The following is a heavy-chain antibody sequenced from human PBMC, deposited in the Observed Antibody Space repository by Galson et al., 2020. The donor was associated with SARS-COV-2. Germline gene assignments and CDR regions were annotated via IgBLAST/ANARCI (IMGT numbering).Heavy chain of an antibody. CDR1: GFTFGDFA. J-gene: IGHJ6*03. Sequence: GESLKISCTVAGFTFGDFAMSWFRQAPGKGLEWVGFIRSRTYDGTTEYAASVKDRFTISRDDSKNVAYLQMNSLITEDTAVYYCARGGFPYYYYMDVWGKGTTGTVSS. CDR2: IRSRTYDGTT. V-gene: IGHV3-49*03. CDR3: ARGGFPYYYYMDV.